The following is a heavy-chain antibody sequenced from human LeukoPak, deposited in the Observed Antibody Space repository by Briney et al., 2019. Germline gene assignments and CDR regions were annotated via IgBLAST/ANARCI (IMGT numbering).Heavy chain of an antibody. CDR2: IGTSGSTT. CDR1: GFTFSSYV. D-gene: IGHD3-10*01. CDR3: AKLVSTRYGED. V-gene: IGHV3-23*01. Sequence: GGSLRRSCAASGFTFSSYVMSWVRQAPGKGLEWVSVIGTSGSTTYYADSVKGRFTISRDNSKNTLYLQMSSLRAEDTAVYYCAKLVSTRYGEDWGQGTLVTVSS. J-gene: IGHJ4*02.